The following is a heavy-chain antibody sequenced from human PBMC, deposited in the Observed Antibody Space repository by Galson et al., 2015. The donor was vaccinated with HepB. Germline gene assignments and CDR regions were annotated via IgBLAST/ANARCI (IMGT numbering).Heavy chain of an antibody. J-gene: IGHJ3*01. CDR2: IRRSDTNA. D-gene: IGHD3-10*01. Sequence: SLRLSCAASGFDFVNYGMSWVRQAPGKGLEWVSSIRRSDTNADYADSVRGRFTISKDISKNTLYLQMNSLRVEDSATYYCVKDLLWELLHDRWGQGTMATVS. CDR3: VKDLLWELLHDR. CDR1: GFDFVNYG. V-gene: IGHV3-23*01.